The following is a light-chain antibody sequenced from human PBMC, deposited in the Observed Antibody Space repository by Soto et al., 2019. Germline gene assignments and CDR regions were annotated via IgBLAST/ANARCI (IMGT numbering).Light chain of an antibody. J-gene: IGKJ1*01. CDR1: QSVSSSY. V-gene: IGKV3-20*01. CDR3: QQYCSSPWT. CDR2: GAS. Sequence: EIVLTQSPGTLSLSPGERATLSCRASQSVSSSYLAWYQQKPGQAPRLLIYGASRRATGIPDRFSGSGSGTDFTLTISRLEPEDFAVYYCQQYCSSPWTCGQGTKVEIK.